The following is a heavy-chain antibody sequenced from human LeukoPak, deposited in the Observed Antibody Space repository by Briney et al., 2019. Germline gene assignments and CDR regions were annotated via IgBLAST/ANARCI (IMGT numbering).Heavy chain of an antibody. CDR3: ASSYYGSGSY. V-gene: IGHV3-72*01. Sequence: GGSLRLSCAASGFTFSDHYMDWVRQAPGKGLEWVGRTRNKANSYTTEYAASVEGRFTISRDDSKNSLYLQMNSLKTEDTAVYYCASSYYGSGSYWGQGTLVTVSS. CDR1: GFTFSDHY. D-gene: IGHD3-10*01. CDR2: TRNKANSYTT. J-gene: IGHJ4*02.